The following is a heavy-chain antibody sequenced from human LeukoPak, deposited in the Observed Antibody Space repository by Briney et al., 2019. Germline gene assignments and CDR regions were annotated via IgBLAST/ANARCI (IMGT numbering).Heavy chain of an antibody. CDR1: GGSISSRTYY. CDR3: ARFSSIAAAFDY. Sequence: PSETLSLTCTVSGGSISSRTYYWGWIRQPPGKGLEWMGTIYYSGNTYYTPSLKSRVTMSVDTSKNQFSLNLSSVTAADTAVYYCARFSSIAAAFDYWGLGTLVTVSS. J-gene: IGHJ4*02. CDR2: IYYSGNT. D-gene: IGHD6-13*01. V-gene: IGHV4-39*07.